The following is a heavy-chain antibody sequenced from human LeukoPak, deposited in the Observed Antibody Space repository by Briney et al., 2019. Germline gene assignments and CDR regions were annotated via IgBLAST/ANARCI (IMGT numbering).Heavy chain of an antibody. CDR3: ARLHIVVVTAMEYWFDP. CDR1: GYSFTSYW. D-gene: IGHD2-21*02. V-gene: IGHV5-51*01. CDR2: IYPDDSET. Sequence: KHGESLKISCKGSGYSFTSYWIGWVRQMPGKGLEWVGIIYPDDSETRYSPSFQDQVTISADKSISTAYLQWSSLKASDTAMYYCARLHIVVVTAMEYWFDPWGQGTLVTVSS. J-gene: IGHJ5*02.